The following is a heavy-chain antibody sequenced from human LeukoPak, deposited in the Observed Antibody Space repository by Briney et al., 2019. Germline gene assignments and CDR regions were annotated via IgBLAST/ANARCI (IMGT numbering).Heavy chain of an antibody. CDR1: GGTFSSYA. D-gene: IGHD5-24*01. CDR3: ARDLGSRDGYIYDFDY. J-gene: IGHJ4*02. CDR2: IIPIFGTA. Sequence: SVKVSCKASGGTFSSYAISWVRQAPGQGLEWMGGIIPIFGTANYAQKFQGRVTITADESTSTAYMELSSLRSEDTAVYYCARDLGSRDGYIYDFDYWGQGTLVTVSS. V-gene: IGHV1-69*13.